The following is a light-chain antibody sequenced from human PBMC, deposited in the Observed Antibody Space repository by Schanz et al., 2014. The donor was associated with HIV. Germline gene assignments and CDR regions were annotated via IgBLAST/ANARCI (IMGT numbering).Light chain of an antibody. CDR3: QQSYSTPSIT. Sequence: EIVMTQSPATLSVSPGERATLSCRASQSIYENLAWYQQRPGQAPRLLIYGASTRVTGIPARFSGSGSGTEFTLTISSLQPEDFASYFCQQSYSTPSITFGQGTRLEIK. J-gene: IGKJ5*01. CDR2: GAS. V-gene: IGKV3-15*01. CDR1: QSIYEN.